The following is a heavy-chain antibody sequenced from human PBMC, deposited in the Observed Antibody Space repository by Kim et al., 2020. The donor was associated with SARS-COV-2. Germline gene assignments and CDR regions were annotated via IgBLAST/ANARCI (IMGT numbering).Heavy chain of an antibody. CDR1: GFTFSSYA. CDR2: ISGSGGST. V-gene: IGHV3-23*01. J-gene: IGHJ4*02. D-gene: IGHD3-22*01. CDR3: AKISVQVGYYDSSEHHFDY. Sequence: GGSLRLSCAASGFTFSSYAMSWVRQAPGKGLEWVSAISGSGGSTYYADSVKGRFTISRDNSKNTLYLQMNSLRAEDTAVYYCAKISVQVGYYDSSEHHFDYWGQGTLVTVSS.